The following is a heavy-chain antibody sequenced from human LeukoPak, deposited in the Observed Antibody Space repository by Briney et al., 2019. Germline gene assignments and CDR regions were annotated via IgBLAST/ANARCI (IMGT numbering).Heavy chain of an antibody. Sequence: GGSLRLSCAVSGFTISSHGMHWVRQAPGKGPEWVAMIAYHGNSEYYGDSVKGRFTISRDTSKNTLYLQMNSLRAEDTAIYYCVRHDWFDPWGQGTLVTVSS. V-gene: IGHV3-30*03. CDR3: VRHDWFDP. CDR2: IAYHGNSE. CDR1: GFTISSHG. J-gene: IGHJ5*02.